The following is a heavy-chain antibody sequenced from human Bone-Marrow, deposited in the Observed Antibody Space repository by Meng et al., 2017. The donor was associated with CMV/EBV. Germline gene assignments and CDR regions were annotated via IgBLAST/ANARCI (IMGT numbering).Heavy chain of an antibody. V-gene: IGHV3-7*01. CDR1: GTTFSSYW. D-gene: IGHD2-2*03. J-gene: IGHJ4*02. CDR2: IKQDGSEK. Sequence: GSSLKISCVAAGTTFSSYWMNWVRQAPGKGLDWLANIKQDGSEKYSLDSVKGRFTISRDNVKNSLYLQMNSLRAEDTAVYYCARALGIVVVPSRLGLDYWGQGTLVTVSS. CDR3: ARALGIVVVPSRLGLDY.